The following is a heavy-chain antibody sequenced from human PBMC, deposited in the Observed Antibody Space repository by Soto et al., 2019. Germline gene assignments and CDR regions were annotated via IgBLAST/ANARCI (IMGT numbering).Heavy chain of an antibody. Sequence: GGSLRLSCAASGFTFSSYGMHWVRQAPGKGLEWVAVISYDGSNKYYADSVKGRFTISRDNSKNTLYLQMNSLRAEDTAVNYCAKEVRHGGMDVWGQGTTVTVSS. J-gene: IGHJ6*02. V-gene: IGHV3-30*18. CDR3: AKEVRHGGMDV. CDR2: ISYDGSNK. CDR1: GFTFSSYG.